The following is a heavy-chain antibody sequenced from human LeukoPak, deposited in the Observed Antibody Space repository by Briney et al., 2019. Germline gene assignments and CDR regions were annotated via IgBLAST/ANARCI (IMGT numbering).Heavy chain of an antibody. CDR1: GFTFSDYY. D-gene: IGHD4-11*01. CDR3: ARDKSLASNPRNGMDV. Sequence: PGGSLRLSCAASGFTFSDYYMSWIRQAPGKGLEWVSYISSSGSTIYYADSVKGRFTISRDNAKNSLYLQMNSLRAEDTAVYYCARDKSLASNPRNGMDVWGQGTTVTVSS. CDR2: ISSSGSTI. J-gene: IGHJ6*02. V-gene: IGHV3-11*01.